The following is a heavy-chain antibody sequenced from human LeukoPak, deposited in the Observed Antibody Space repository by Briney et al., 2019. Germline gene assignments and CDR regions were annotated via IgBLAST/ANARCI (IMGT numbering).Heavy chain of an antibody. CDR1: GFTFSSYA. Sequence: GGSLRLSCAASGFTFSSYAMSWVRQAPGKGLEWVSAISGSGGGTYYADSVKGRFTISRDNSKNTLYLQMNSLRAEDTAVYYCAKVNLAGDSSGYYSDYWGQGTLVTVFS. J-gene: IGHJ4*02. V-gene: IGHV3-23*01. CDR2: ISGSGGGT. D-gene: IGHD3-22*01. CDR3: AKVNLAGDSSGYYSDY.